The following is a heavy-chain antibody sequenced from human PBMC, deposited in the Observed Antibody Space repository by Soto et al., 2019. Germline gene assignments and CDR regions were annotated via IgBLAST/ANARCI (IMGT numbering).Heavy chain of an antibody. CDR1: GYTFRNFG. Sequence: QIQLLQSGAEVKKPGASVKVTCKASGYTFRNFGISWVRQAPGQGLEWMGWISAYNANANYAQKFQGSLTMTADTSRRTGYMELRRLRSDDTAVYYCARENSYFDYWGQGTLVTVSS. CDR3: ARENSYFDY. V-gene: IGHV1-18*01. CDR2: ISAYNANA. J-gene: IGHJ4*02.